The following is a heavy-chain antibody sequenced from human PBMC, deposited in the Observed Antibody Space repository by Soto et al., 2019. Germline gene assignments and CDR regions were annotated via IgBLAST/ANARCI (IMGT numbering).Heavy chain of an antibody. D-gene: IGHD2-15*01. CDR2: IYYSGST. CDR1: GGSISSGGYY. V-gene: IGHV4-31*03. J-gene: IGHJ6*02. Sequence: SETLSLTCTVSGGSISSGGYYWSWIRQHPGKGLEWIGYIYYSGSTYYNPSLKSRVTISVDTSKNQFSLKLSSVTAADTAVYYCARDLLYCSGGSCYSNYYGMDVWGQGTTVTVS. CDR3: ARDLLYCSGGSCYSNYYGMDV.